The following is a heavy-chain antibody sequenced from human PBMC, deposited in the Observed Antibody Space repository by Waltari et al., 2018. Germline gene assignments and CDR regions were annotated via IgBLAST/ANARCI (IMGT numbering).Heavy chain of an antibody. V-gene: IGHV3-15*07. J-gene: IGHJ4*02. CDR3: TTEDIAVAGPMRY. CDR2: IKSKTDGGTT. Sequence: EVPLAESGGGLVKPGASLTLSCAASGFTFSTACLTRVRLPPGKGPEWVARIKSKTDGGTTDYAAPVKGRFTISRDDSKNTLYLQMNSLKTEDTAVYYCTTEDIAVAGPMRYWGQGTLVTVSS. D-gene: IGHD6-19*01. CDR1: GFTFSTAC.